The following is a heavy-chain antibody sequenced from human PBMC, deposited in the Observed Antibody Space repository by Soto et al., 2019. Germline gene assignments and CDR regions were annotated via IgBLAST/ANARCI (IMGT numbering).Heavy chain of an antibody. V-gene: IGHV4-59*08. J-gene: IGHJ5*02. CDR1: GGAIGGYY. CDR2: VSYSGST. CDR3: ASHGSDSGWFFFDP. Sequence: SETLSLTCSLSGGAIGGYYWSWIRQPPGKALEWIGYVSYSGSTDYHPSLKSRVSISIDTSKNQFSLKMISVTAADTAVYYCASHGSDSGWFFFDPWGQGALAPVSS. D-gene: IGHD6-19*01.